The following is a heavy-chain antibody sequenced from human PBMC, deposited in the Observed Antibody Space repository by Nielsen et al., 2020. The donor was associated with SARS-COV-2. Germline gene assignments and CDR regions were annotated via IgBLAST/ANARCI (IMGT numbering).Heavy chain of an antibody. J-gene: IGHJ6*03. V-gene: IGHV1-69*13. CDR1: GYTFTSYY. CDR2: IIPIFGTA. Sequence: SVKVSCKASGYTFTSYYMHWVRQAPGQGLEWMGGIIPIFGTANYAQKFQGRVTITADESTSTAYMELSSLRSEDTAVYYCATSDPPSIAAAGFGFYYMDVWGKGTTVIVSS. CDR3: ATSDPPSIAAAGFGFYYMDV. D-gene: IGHD6-13*01.